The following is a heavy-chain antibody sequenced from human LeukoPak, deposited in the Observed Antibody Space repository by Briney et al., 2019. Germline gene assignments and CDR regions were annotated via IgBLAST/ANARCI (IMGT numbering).Heavy chain of an antibody. CDR3: ARGGYYVSSGYLFDY. Sequence: AASVKVSCKASGGTFSSYAISWVRQAPGQGLEWMGGIIPIFGTANYAQKFQGRVTITTDESTSTAYMELSSLRSEDTAVYYCARGGYYVSSGYLFDYWGQGTLVTVSS. V-gene: IGHV1-69*05. CDR1: GGTFSSYA. J-gene: IGHJ4*02. CDR2: IIPIFGTA. D-gene: IGHD3-22*01.